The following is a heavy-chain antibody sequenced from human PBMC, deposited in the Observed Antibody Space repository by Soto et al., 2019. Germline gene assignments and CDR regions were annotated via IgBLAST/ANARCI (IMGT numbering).Heavy chain of an antibody. D-gene: IGHD2-2*01. J-gene: IGHJ5*02. Sequence: QLHLQESGPGLVKPSGTLSLTCAVSGDSINSDDWWSWVRQPPGKGLEWIGEISHRGSTNYNPSHKTRVTISVDKSKTQISLKLRSVTAAATAVYYCARVSGDVVVVPTTIGYNWFDPWGQGTLVTVSS. CDR2: ISHRGST. CDR3: ARVSGDVVVVPTTIGYNWFDP. V-gene: IGHV4-4*02. CDR1: GDSINSDDW.